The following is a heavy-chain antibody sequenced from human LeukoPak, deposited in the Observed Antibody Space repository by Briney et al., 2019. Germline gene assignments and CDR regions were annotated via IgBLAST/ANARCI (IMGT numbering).Heavy chain of an antibody. CDR1: GGSFSGYY. CDR2: INHSGST. CDR3: ASYSSNYAYYYYYMDV. J-gene: IGHJ6*03. D-gene: IGHD4-11*01. V-gene: IGHV4-34*01. Sequence: SETLSLTCAVYGGSFSGYYWSWIRQPPGKGREWIGEINHSGSTNYNPSPKSRVTISVDTSKNQFSLKLSSVTAADTAVYYCASYSSNYAYYYYYMDVWGKGTTVTVSS.